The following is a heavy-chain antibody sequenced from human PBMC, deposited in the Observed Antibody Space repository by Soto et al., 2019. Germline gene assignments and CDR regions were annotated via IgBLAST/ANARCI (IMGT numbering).Heavy chain of an antibody. D-gene: IGHD1-26*01. CDR2: IYYSGST. V-gene: IGHV4-59*01. CDR3: ARRYGGNFDY. Sequence: SETLSLTCTVSGGSINSYYWSWIRQPPGKGLEWIGYIYYSGSTNYNPSLKSRVTISVDTSKNQFSLKLSSVTAAGTAVYYCARRYGGNFDYWGQGTLVTVSS. CDR1: GGSINSYY. J-gene: IGHJ4*02.